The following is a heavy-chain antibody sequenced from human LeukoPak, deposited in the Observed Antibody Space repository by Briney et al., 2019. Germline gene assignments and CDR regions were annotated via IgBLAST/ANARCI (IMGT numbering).Heavy chain of an antibody. Sequence: SVKVSCKASGGTFSSYAISWVRQAPGQGLEWMGGIIPIFGTANYAQKFQGRVTITADESTSTAYMELSSLRSEDTAVYYCARGRLVYGSGSGYYSDAFDIWGQGTMVIVSS. D-gene: IGHD3-22*01. CDR2: IIPIFGTA. CDR1: GGTFSSYA. J-gene: IGHJ3*02. V-gene: IGHV1-69*13. CDR3: ARGRLVYGSGSGYYSDAFDI.